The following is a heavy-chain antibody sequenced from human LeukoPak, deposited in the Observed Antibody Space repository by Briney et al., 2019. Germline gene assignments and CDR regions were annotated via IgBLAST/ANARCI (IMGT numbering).Heavy chain of an antibody. CDR1: GFTFSSYG. V-gene: IGHV3-33*01. J-gene: IGHJ6*02. CDR2: IWYDGSNK. Sequence: PGGSLRLSCAASGFTFSSYGMQWVRQAPGKGLEWVAVIWYDGSNKYYADSVKGRFTISRDNSKNTLYLQMNSLRAEDTAVYYCARDHSSSGMDVWGQGTTVTVSS. CDR3: ARDHSSSGMDV.